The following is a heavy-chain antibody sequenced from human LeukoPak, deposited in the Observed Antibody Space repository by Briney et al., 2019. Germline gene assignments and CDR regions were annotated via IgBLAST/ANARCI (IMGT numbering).Heavy chain of an antibody. J-gene: IGHJ3*02. CDR1: GDSVSSNSAP. CDR2: TYYKSKWYN. Sequence: SQTLSLTFAISGDSVSSNSAPWTWIRQSPSRGLEWLGSTYYKSKWYNDYAVSVKSRITINSDTSKNQFSLQLNSVTPEDTAVYYCGRVSSPWSPRDAFDIWGQGTMVTVSP. CDR3: GRVSSPWSPRDAFDI. D-gene: IGHD1-26*01. V-gene: IGHV6-1*01.